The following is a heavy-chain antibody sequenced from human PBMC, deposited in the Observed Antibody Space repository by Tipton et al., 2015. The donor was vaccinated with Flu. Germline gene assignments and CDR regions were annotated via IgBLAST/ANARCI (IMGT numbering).Heavy chain of an antibody. CDR2: IYPDDSET. CDR1: GYSFSRHW. D-gene: IGHD3/OR15-3a*01. J-gene: IGHJ4*02. V-gene: IGHV5-51*01. CDR3: ARLWTSAPGSPLDY. Sequence: QLVQSGAEVRKSGESLKISCKGSGYSFSRHWIAWVRQVPGKGLEWLGSIYPDDSETKYSPSFQDQATISADTSRSTVYLQWTSLKAPDTAVYFCARLWTSAPGSPLDYWGQGTLVTVSS.